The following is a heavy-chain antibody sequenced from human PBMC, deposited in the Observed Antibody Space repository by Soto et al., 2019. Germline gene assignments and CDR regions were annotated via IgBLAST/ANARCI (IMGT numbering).Heavy chain of an antibody. J-gene: IGHJ5*02. D-gene: IGHD2-15*01. CDR2: MNPNSGNT. CDR1: GYTFTSYD. Sequence: ASVKVSCKASGYTFTSYDINWVRQATGQGLEWMGWMNPNSGNTGYAQKFQGRVTMTRNTSISTAYMELSSLRSEATAVYYCARGSCSGGSCYSVWFDPWGQGTLVAVSS. V-gene: IGHV1-8*01. CDR3: ARGSCSGGSCYSVWFDP.